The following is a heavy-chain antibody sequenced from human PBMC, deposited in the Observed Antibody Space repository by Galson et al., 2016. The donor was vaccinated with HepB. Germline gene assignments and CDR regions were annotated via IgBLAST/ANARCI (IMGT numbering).Heavy chain of an antibody. J-gene: IGHJ4*02. D-gene: IGHD4-23*01. Sequence: SVKVSCKASGYTFTDYGISWVRQAPGQGLEWMAWISGDNAYTQYAPKFQDRVTMTTYTSTNTAYMELKSLNSDDTAVYFCARGRGASEWQLRVPYFDYWGQGRLVTVSS. CDR2: ISGDNAYT. CDR3: ARGRGASEWQLRVPYFDY. V-gene: IGHV1-18*01. CDR1: GYTFTDYG.